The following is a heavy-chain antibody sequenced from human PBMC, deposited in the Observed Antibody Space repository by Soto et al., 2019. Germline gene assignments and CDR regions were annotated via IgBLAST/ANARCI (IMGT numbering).Heavy chain of an antibody. Sequence: SETLSPTCTVATGSISRSPCHWGRIRQHPGKGREWIASIKYSGTTFYNPSLKSRVTLSVDTSKNQFALKLSSVTAAETAVYYCARHGITGSYYDAFDIWGQETMFTV. CDR1: TGSISRSPCH. J-gene: IGHJ3*02. D-gene: IGHD1-26*01. V-gene: IGHV4-39*01. CDR3: ARHGITGSYYDAFDI. CDR2: IKYSGTT.